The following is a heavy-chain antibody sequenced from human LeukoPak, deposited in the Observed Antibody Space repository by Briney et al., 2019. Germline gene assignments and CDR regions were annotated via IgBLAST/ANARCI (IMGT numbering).Heavy chain of an antibody. D-gene: IGHD2-2*01. Sequence: GASVKVSCKASGYTFTSYDINWVRQATGQGLEWMGWMNPNSGNTGYAQKFQGRVTMTRNTSISTAYMELSSLRSEDTAVYYCARATKYQLLWGYYYYYMDAWGKGTTVTVSS. CDR1: GYTFTSYD. CDR3: ARATKYQLLWGYYYYYMDA. CDR2: MNPNSGNT. V-gene: IGHV1-8*01. J-gene: IGHJ6*03.